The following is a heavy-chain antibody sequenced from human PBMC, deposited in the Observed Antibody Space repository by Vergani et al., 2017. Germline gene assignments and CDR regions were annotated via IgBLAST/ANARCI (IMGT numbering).Heavy chain of an antibody. CDR1: GFTFNQYG. CDR3: ARDLRLLYNRFDP. J-gene: IGHJ5*02. D-gene: IGHD1-14*01. CDR2: TWYDGNNK. Sequence: QVQLVESVGGVVQPGRSLRLSCAASGFTFNQYGMHWVRQAPGKGLEWVAVTWYDGNNKQYADSVKGRFTISRDNSKSTMYLQMNSLRDEDTCVYYCARDLRLLYNRFDPWGQGTLVTVSS. V-gene: IGHV3-33*01.